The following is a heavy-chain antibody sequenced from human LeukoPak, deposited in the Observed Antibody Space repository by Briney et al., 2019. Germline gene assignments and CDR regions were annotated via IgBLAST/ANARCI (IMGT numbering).Heavy chain of an antibody. CDR1: GFTFDGYA. V-gene: IGHV3-9*03. CDR2: ISWNTYDV. CDR3: AKGVGTSYHYHMDV. Sequence: GGSLRLSCAASGFTFDGYAMHWVRQLPGKGLEWVSGISWNTYDVGYADSVKGRFTISRDNAKNFLYLQMDSLRAEDMALYYCAKGVGTSYHYHMDVWGKGTTVIVSS. D-gene: IGHD1-26*01. J-gene: IGHJ6*03.